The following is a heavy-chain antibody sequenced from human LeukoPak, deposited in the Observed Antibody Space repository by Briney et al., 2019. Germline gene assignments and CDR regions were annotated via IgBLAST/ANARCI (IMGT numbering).Heavy chain of an antibody. CDR1: GFTFSSYW. CDR2: ISSDGTST. CDR3: AGGYRYFHH. Sequence: PRGSLRLSCAASGFTFSSYWMHWVRQAPGKGLVWVSRISSDGTSTSYADSVKGRFTISRDNAKNTLYLQMNSLRAEDTAVYYCAGGYRYFHHWGQGTLVTVSS. J-gene: IGHJ1*01. V-gene: IGHV3-74*01. D-gene: IGHD1-1*01.